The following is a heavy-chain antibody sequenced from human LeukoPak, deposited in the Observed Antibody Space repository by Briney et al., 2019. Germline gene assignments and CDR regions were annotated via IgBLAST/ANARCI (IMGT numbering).Heavy chain of an antibody. J-gene: IGHJ4*02. Sequence: GGSLRLSCAASGFTFSSYSMNWVRQAPGKGLEWVSCISSSSSYIYYADSVKGRFTISRDNAKNSLYLQMNSLRAEDTAVYYCARDPIVVVVAASSYYFDYWGQGTLVTVSS. CDR1: GFTFSSYS. CDR2: ISSSSSYI. D-gene: IGHD2-15*01. CDR3: ARDPIVVVVAASSYYFDY. V-gene: IGHV3-21*01.